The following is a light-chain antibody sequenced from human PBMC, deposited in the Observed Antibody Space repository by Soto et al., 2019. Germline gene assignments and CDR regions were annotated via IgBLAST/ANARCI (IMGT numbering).Light chain of an antibody. CDR3: QQYYRWPLT. CDR1: ESVYSN. Sequence: VMTRSPATLSVSPGERATLSCRASESVYSNLAWYQHKPGQAPRLLIYTASTRATGVPARFSGTGSGTEFTLTISSLQSEDFAVYSCQQYYRWPLTFGGGTKVDIK. J-gene: IGKJ4*01. V-gene: IGKV3-15*01. CDR2: TAS.